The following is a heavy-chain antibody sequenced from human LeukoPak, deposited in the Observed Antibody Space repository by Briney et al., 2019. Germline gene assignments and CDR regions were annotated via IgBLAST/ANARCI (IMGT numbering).Heavy chain of an antibody. CDR1: GFTFSSYA. D-gene: IGHD3-10*01. V-gene: IGHV3-23*01. CDR3: ARLEYYYVSGNYYKLFDY. J-gene: IGHJ4*02. CDR2: ISTTSLNT. Sequence: PGGSLRLSCAASGFTFSSYAMSWVRQAPGKGLQWVSGISTTSLNTYYAESVKGRFTISRDNSKNTLYLQMSSLRYEDTAVYYCARLEYYYVSGNYYKLFDYWGQGALVTVCS.